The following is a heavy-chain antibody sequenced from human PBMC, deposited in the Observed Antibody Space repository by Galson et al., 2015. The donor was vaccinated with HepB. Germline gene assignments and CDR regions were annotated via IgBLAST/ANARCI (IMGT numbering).Heavy chain of an antibody. CDR1: GFPVSSYY. CDR3: VKDGGYCSSTSCHIYFYGLDV. J-gene: IGHJ6*02. CDR2: IWYDGTNK. D-gene: IGHD2-2*01. V-gene: IGHV3-33*06. Sequence: SLRLSCAASGFPVSSYYMSWVRQAPGKGLEWVAVIWYDGTNKNYADSVKGRFIISRDNSKNTLYLQMNSLRADDTAVYYCVKDGGYCSSTSCHIYFYGLDVWGQGTTVTVSS.